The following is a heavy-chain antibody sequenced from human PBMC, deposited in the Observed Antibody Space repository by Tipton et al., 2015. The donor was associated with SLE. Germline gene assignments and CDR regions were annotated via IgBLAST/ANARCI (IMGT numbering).Heavy chain of an antibody. J-gene: IGHJ3*02. D-gene: IGHD5-12*01. CDR2: IYHSGST. CDR3: ARGSGYDPHDAFDI. V-gene: IGHV4-38-2*01. Sequence: TLSLTCAVSDYSISSGYYWGWIRQPPGKGLEWIGSIYHSGSTYYNPSLKSRVTISVDTSKNQFSLKLSSVTAADTAVYYCARGSGYDPHDAFDIWGQGTMVTVSS. CDR1: DYSISSGYY.